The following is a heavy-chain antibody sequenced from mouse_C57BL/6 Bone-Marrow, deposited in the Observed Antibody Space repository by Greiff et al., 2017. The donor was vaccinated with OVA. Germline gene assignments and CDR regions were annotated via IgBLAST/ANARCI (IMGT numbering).Heavy chain of an antibody. D-gene: IGHD1-1*01. J-gene: IGHJ4*01. CDR3: ASLGTTVPIMDY. Sequence: EVKLVESGGGLVKPGGSLKLSCAASGFTFSDYGMHWVRQAPEKGLEWVAYISSGSSTIYYADTVKGRFTISRDNAKNTLFLQVSSLRSEDTAMYYCASLGTTVPIMDYWGQGTSVTVSS. V-gene: IGHV5-17*01. CDR2: ISSGSSTI. CDR1: GFTFSDYG.